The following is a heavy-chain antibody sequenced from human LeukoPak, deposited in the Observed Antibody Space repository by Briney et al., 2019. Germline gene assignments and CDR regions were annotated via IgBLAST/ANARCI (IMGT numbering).Heavy chain of an antibody. CDR3: ARAEKVERATLTFNWVRPERRYYSGLDV. J-gene: IGHJ6*02. Sequence: SETLSLTCTVSGGSVSSGSYYWSWIRQPPGKGLEWIGYIYYSGSTNYNPSLKSRVTISVDTSKNQFSLRLNSVTAADTAVYYCARAEKVERATLTFNWVRPERRYYSGLDVWGQGSAVIVSS. D-gene: IGHD1-14*01. CDR2: IYYSGST. CDR1: GGSVSSGSYY. V-gene: IGHV4-61*01.